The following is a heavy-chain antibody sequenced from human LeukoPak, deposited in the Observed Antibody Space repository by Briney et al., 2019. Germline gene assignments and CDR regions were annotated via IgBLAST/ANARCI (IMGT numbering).Heavy chain of an antibody. CDR1: GGSISSYY. J-gene: IGHJ4*02. CDR2: IYYSGST. V-gene: IGHV4-59*01. Sequence: SETLSLTCTVSGGSISSYYWSWIRQPPGKGLEWIGYIYYSGSTNYNPSLKSRVTISVDTSKNQFSLKLSSVTAADTAVYYCARGGYYDSSGYYEVLGHWGQGTLVTVSS. D-gene: IGHD3-22*01. CDR3: ARGGYYDSSGYYEVLGH.